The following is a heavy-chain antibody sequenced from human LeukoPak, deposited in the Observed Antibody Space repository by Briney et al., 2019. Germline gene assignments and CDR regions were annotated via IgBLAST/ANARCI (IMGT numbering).Heavy chain of an antibody. V-gene: IGHV4-31*03. CDR1: GGSISSGGYY. J-gene: IGHJ4*02. CDR3: ARAREEFVVVVAATRGGFCDY. D-gene: IGHD2-15*01. Sequence: SQTLSLTCTVSGGSISSGGYYWSWIRQHPGKGLEWIGHIYYSGSTYYNPSLKSRITISVDTSKNQFSLKLSSVTAADTAVYYCARAREEFVVVVAATRGGFCDYWGQGTLVTVSS. CDR2: IYYSGST.